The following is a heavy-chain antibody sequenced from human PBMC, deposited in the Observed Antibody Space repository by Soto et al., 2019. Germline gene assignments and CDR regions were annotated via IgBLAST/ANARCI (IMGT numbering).Heavy chain of an antibody. Sequence: QVQLVHAGGEVKRPGSSVRVSCKASADTFSSYAISWVRQAPGQGLDWMGGIIPFFNTPNYAQKFQGRVTITADESTSTAYMDLSSLRSEDTAMYYCAAESAYGGNPLAFLYWGQGTLVTVSS. CDR1: ADTFSSYA. J-gene: IGHJ4*02. V-gene: IGHV1-69*01. CDR3: AAESAYGGNPLAFLY. CDR2: IIPFFNTP. D-gene: IGHD2-21*01.